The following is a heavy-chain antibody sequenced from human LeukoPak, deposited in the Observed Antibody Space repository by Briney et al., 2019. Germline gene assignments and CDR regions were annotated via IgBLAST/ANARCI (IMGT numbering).Heavy chain of an antibody. D-gene: IGHD6-19*01. Sequence: GESLKISCKGSGYSFTIYWIGWVRQMPGKGLGWMGIIYPGDSDTRYSPSFQGQVTISPDGSINTAYLQWSSPKASDTAIYYCARRLKNSNGWTFAYWGQGTLVTASS. CDR1: GYSFTIYW. J-gene: IGHJ4*02. V-gene: IGHV5-51*01. CDR3: ARRLKNSNGWTFAY. CDR2: IYPGDSDT.